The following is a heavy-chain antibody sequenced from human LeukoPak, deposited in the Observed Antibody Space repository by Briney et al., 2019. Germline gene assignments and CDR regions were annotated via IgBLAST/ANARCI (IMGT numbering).Heavy chain of an antibody. V-gene: IGHV3-23*01. Sequence: GGSLRLSCAASGFTFSSYAMSWVRQAPGKGLEWISDNGSGGSTYYADSVKGRFTISRDNSKNTLYLQMNSLRAEDTAVYYCAKRIQSAMATGYWGQGTLVTVSS. D-gene: IGHD5-18*01. CDR1: GFTFSSYA. CDR3: AKRIQSAMATGY. J-gene: IGHJ4*02. CDR2: NGSGGST.